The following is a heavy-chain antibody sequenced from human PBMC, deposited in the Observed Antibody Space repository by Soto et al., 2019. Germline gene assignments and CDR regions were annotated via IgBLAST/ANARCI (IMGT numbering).Heavy chain of an antibody. Sequence: VPVKVACKAAGYTFTIYGISWVRQDPGQGLEWMGWISAYNGNTNYAQKLQGRVTMTTDTPTSTAYMELRSLRSDDTAVYYCVLERWEMGGWFDPWGQRPLVTVSS. D-gene: IGHD1-26*01. CDR2: ISAYNGNT. V-gene: IGHV1-18*04. CDR1: GYTFTIYG. CDR3: VLERWEMGGWFDP. J-gene: IGHJ5*02.